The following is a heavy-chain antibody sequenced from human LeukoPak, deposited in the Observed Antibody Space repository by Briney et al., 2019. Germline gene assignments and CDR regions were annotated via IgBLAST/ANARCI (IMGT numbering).Heavy chain of an antibody. V-gene: IGHV3-23*01. CDR2: ISGSGGKT. CDR1: GFTFSNYG. CDR3: AKVYCSGGTCYLKDAFDI. J-gene: IGHJ3*02. Sequence: GGSLRLSCAASGFTFSNYGMSWVRQAPGKGLEWVSGISGSGGKTDYADSVKGRFTISRDNSKNTLYLQMNSLRAEDTAVYYCAKVYCSGGTCYLKDAFDIWGQGTMVTVSS. D-gene: IGHD2-15*01.